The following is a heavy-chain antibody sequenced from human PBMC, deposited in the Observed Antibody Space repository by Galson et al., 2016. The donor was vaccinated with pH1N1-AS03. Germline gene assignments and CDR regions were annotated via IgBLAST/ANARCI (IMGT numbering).Heavy chain of an antibody. V-gene: IGHV3-48*02. CDR3: TRLTGSGP. Sequence: SLRLSCAASGFNFAPYSMNWVRQAPGKGLEWVSYINSRSSSILYGDSVKGRFTISRDNAKNSLYLQMNALRDDDTAVYYCTRLTGSGPWGQGTRVTVSS. D-gene: IGHD1-1*01. CDR2: INSRSSSI. CDR1: GFNFAPYS. J-gene: IGHJ5*02.